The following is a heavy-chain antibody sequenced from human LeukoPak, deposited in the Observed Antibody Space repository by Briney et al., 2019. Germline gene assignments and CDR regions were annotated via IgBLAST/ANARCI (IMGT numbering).Heavy chain of an antibody. V-gene: IGHV4-34*01. Sequence: PSETLSLTCAVYGGSFSGYYWSWIRQPPGKGLEWIGEINHSGSTNYNPSLKSRVTISVDTFKNQFSLKLSSVTAADTAVYYCARGLGPYCSSTSCYGYYYYMDVWGKGTTVTVSS. CDR1: GGSFSGYY. J-gene: IGHJ6*03. CDR2: INHSGST. CDR3: ARGLGPYCSSTSCYGYYYYMDV. D-gene: IGHD2-2*01.